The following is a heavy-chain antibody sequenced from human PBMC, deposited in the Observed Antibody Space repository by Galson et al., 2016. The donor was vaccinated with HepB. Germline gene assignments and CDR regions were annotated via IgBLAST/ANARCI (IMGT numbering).Heavy chain of an antibody. Sequence: SVKVSCKASGFSFSSYDMQWVRQAPGQGLEWMGRITVGNGDTKYSQNFQGRVSITRDTSATTFYMELSNLRSEDTAVYYCAREGFHFDWTSYRDFDNWGQGALVTVSS. J-gene: IGHJ4*02. CDR3: AREGFHFDWTSYRDFDN. D-gene: IGHD3-16*02. CDR1: GFSFSSYD. CDR2: ITVGNGDT. V-gene: IGHV1-3*01.